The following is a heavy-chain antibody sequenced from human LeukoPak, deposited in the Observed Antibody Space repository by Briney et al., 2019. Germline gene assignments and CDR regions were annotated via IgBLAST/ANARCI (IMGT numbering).Heavy chain of an antibody. CDR1: GFTFSSYT. J-gene: IGHJ4*02. D-gene: IGHD6-19*01. CDR3: SRILSDTSGWYHFDY. V-gene: IGHV3-21*01. CDR2: ISSSSSYI. Sequence: GGSLRLSCAASGFTFSSYTMNWVRQAPGKGLEWVSSISSSSSYIYYADSVKGRFTISRDNAKNSLYLQMNTLRVEDTAVYYCSRILSDTSGWYHFDYWGQGALVTVSS.